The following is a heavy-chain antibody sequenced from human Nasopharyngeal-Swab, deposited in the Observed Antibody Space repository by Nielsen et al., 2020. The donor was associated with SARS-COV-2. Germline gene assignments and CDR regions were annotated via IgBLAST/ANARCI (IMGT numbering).Heavy chain of an antibody. CDR2: TYYRSKWYN. D-gene: IGHD3-10*01. J-gene: IGHJ6*03. V-gene: IGHV6-1*01. Sequence: SETLSLTCAISGDSVSSSSAAWNWIRQSPSRGLEWLGRTYYRSKWYNDYAVSVKSRITINPDTSKNQFSLHLNSVTPEETEGEEGERERGEEGEKKKNNTDVWGKGTTVTVSS. CDR3: ERERGEEGEKKKNNTDV. CDR1: GDSVSSSSAA.